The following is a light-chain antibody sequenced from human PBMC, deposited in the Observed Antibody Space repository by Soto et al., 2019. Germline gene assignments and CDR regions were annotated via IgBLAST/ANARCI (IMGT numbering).Light chain of an antibody. V-gene: IGKV1-27*01. CDR3: QKYNFAPIT. J-gene: IGKJ5*01. CDR1: QGITNY. CDR2: AAS. Sequence: DVHMTQSPSTLSASVVDRVTITCRASQGITNYLAWYQQKPGKVPKLLIYAASTLQSGVPSRFSGSGSGTDFTLTISSLQAEDVATYYCQKYNFAPITFGQGTRLEIK.